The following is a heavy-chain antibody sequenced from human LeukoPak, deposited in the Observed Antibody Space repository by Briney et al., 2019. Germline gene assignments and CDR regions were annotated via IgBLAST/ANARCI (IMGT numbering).Heavy chain of an antibody. J-gene: IGHJ4*02. V-gene: IGHV4-39*07. CDR2: IYYSGST. D-gene: IGHD3-3*01. CDR1: GGSISSSSYY. CDR3: ARDIRGITIFGY. Sequence: SETLSLTCTVSGGSISSSSYYWGWIRQPPGKGLEWIGSIYYSGSTYYNPSLKSRVTMSVDTSKNQFSLKLSSVTAADTAVYYCARDIRGITIFGYWGQGTLVTVSS.